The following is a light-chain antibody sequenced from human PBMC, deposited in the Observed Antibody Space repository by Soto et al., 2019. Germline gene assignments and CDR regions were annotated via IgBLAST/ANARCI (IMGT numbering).Light chain of an antibody. CDR3: QQYSIYPLT. Sequence: DIQMTQSPSTLSASVGARVTITCRASQSISSWLSWYQQKLGKAPKFLIQTAASLESGLPSRFSGSGSGTEFNLTIISLEPDDFATYHCQQYSIYPLTFGGGTKVHIK. CDR1: QSISSW. V-gene: IGKV1-5*03. J-gene: IGKJ4*01. CDR2: TAA.